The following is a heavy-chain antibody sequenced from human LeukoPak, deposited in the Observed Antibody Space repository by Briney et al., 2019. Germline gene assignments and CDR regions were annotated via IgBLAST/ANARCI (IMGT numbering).Heavy chain of an antibody. CDR1: GGSVSSGTYY. Sequence: SEPLSLTCTVSGGSVSSGTYYWSWIRQPAGKGLEWIGSIYHSGSTYYNPSLKSRVTISVDTSKNQFSLKLSSVTAADTAVYYCARKNVVVVAATLLNYFDYWGQGTLVTVSS. V-gene: IGHV4-61*10. J-gene: IGHJ4*02. D-gene: IGHD2-15*01. CDR2: IYHSGST. CDR3: ARKNVVVVAATLLNYFDY.